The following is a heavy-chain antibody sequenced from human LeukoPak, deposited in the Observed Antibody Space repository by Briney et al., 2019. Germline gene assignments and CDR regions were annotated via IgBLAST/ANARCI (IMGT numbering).Heavy chain of an antibody. CDR2: IGSSGGST. J-gene: IGHJ4*02. CDR1: GFTFSSYT. CDR3: ARDIATTPVY. D-gene: IGHD5-12*01. V-gene: IGHV3-23*01. Sequence: GGSLRLSCATSGFTFSSYTMTWVRQAPGKGLEYVSGIGSSGGSTTYADSVKGRFTIPRDNAKNTVYLQMNSLRAEDTAVYYCARDIATTPVYWGQGTLVIVPS.